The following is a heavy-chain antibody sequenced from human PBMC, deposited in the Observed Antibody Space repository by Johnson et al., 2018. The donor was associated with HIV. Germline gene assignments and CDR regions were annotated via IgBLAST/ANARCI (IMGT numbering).Heavy chain of an antibody. CDR3: ATSTASDALDI. CDR1: EFTFGDYD. D-gene: IGHD1-1*01. V-gene: IGHV3-20*04. Sequence: VQLVESGGGVVRPGESLGLSCAASEFTFGDYDMAWVRVAPGKGLEWVSGINWSGASAGYADSAKGRFTISSDNSKNTLYLQMNSLRAEDTAVYYCATSTASDALDIWGQGTMVTVSS. J-gene: IGHJ3*02. CDR2: INWSGASA.